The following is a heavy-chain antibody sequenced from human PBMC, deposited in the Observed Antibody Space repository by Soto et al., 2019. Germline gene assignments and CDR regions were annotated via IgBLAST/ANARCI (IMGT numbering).Heavy chain of an antibody. CDR3: ARAIIALTYYDFWSGSYYFDY. J-gene: IGHJ4*02. V-gene: IGHV4-59*01. CDR2: IYYSGGT. D-gene: IGHD3-3*01. Sequence: SETLSLTCTVSGGSISSYYWSWIRQPPGKGLEWIGYIYYSGGTNYNPSLKSRVTISVDTSKNQFSLKLSSVTAADTAVYYCARAIIALTYYDFWSGSYYFDYWGQGTLVTVSS. CDR1: GGSISSYY.